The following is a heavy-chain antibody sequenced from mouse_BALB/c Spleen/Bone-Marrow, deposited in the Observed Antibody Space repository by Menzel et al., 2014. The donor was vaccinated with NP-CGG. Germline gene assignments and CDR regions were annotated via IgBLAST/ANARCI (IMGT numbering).Heavy chain of an antibody. V-gene: IGHV5-17*02. Sequence: VQLQQSGGGLVQPGGSRKLSCAASGFTFSSFGMHWVRQAPEKGLEWFAYISSGSTAICYADTVKGRFTISRDNPRNTLFLQMTSLRSEDTAVYYCARGGNWDDFDVWGAGTTVTVSS. CDR3: ARGGNWDDFDV. D-gene: IGHD4-1*01. CDR1: GFTFSSFG. J-gene: IGHJ1*01. CDR2: ISSGSTAI.